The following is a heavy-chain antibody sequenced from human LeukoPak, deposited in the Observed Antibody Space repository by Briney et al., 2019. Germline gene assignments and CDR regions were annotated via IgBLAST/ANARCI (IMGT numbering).Heavy chain of an antibody. J-gene: IGHJ4*02. V-gene: IGHV3-74*01. CDR1: GFTFSSYW. D-gene: IGHD6-13*01. CDR3: AKDLRIAAAGNFDY. Sequence: GGSLRLSCAASGFTFSSYWMHWVRQAPGKGLVWVSRINSDGSSTSYADSVKGRFTISRDNAKNSLYLQMNSLRAEDTALYYCAKDLRIAAAGNFDYWGQGTLVTVSS. CDR2: INSDGSST.